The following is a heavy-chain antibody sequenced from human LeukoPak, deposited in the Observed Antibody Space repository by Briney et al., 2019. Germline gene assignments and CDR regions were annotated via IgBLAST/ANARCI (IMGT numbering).Heavy chain of an antibody. V-gene: IGHV4-4*07. Sequence: PSETLSLTCTVSGGSINGYYWNWIRQSAGKRLEWIGRISDCGYTNYNPSLQSRLTMSVDTSKNQLSLRLSSVTAADTAVYYCARGEHTCDYWGQGTLVTVSS. D-gene: IGHD1-26*01. CDR3: ARGEHTCDY. J-gene: IGHJ4*02. CDR2: ISDCGYT. CDR1: GGSINGYY.